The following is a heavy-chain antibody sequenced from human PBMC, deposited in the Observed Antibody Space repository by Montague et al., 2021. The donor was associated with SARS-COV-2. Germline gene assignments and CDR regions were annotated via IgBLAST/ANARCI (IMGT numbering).Heavy chain of an antibody. V-gene: IGHV3-9*01. D-gene: IGHD2-2*01. CDR1: GFTFGDYA. J-gene: IGHJ3*02. CDR3: AKDIGTYCSSTSCYWAGAFDI. Sequence: SLRLSCAASGFTFGDYAMHWVRQAPGKGLEWVSGISWNSGSIGYADSVKGRFTISRDNAKNSLYLQMSSLRAEDTALYYCAKDIGTYCSSTSCYWAGAFDIWGQGTMVTVSS. CDR2: ISWNSGSI.